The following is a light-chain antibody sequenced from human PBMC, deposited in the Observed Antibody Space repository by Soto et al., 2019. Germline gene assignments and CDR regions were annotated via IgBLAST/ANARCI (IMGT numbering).Light chain of an antibody. CDR1: QNVYINS. Sequence: EVVLTQSPGTLSLSPGERATLSCRASQNVYINSLAWYQQRPGQTPRLLIYGASTRAAAIPDRFGGSGSGADFALSIDGLEPEDFAIYYCQQYGDSPLTFGPGTRVD. J-gene: IGKJ3*01. CDR2: GAS. V-gene: IGKV3-20*01. CDR3: QQYGDSPLT.